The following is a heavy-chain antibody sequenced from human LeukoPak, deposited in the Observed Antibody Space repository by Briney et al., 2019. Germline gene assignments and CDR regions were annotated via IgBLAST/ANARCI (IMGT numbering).Heavy chain of an antibody. J-gene: IGHJ4*02. CDR3: AKNLIPEQLVLNF. D-gene: IGHD6-13*01. Sequence: SETLSLTCTVSGDSISNYYWNWIRQPPGKGLEWIGYIYYTWSTNYNPSLKSRVTMSVDTSKNQFTLNMNSVTPEDTAVYYCAKNLIPEQLVLNFWGQGTLVTVSS. CDR1: GDSISNYY. V-gene: IGHV4-59*01. CDR2: IYYTWST.